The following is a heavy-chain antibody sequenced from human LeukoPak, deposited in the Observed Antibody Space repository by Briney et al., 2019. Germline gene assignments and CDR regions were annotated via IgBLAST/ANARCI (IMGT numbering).Heavy chain of an antibody. V-gene: IGHV1-69*01. CDR2: IIPIFGTA. CDR3: ARRYCSSTSCYKEINWFDP. J-gene: IGHJ5*02. Sequence: ASVKVSCKASGGTFSSYTISWVRQAPGQGLEWMGGIIPIFGTANYAQKFQGRVTITADESTSTAYMELSSLRSEDTAVYYCARRYCSSTSCYKEINWFDPWGQGTLVTVSS. CDR1: GGTFSSYT. D-gene: IGHD2-2*02.